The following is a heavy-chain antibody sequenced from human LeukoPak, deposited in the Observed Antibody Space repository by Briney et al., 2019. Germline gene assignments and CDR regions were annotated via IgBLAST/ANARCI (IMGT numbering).Heavy chain of an antibody. Sequence: GRSLRLPCAASGFTFSSYAMHWVRQAPSKGLEWVAVISYDGSNKYYADSVKGRFTISRDNSKNTLYLQMNSLRAEDTAVYYCAPGYCSSTSCPVGYWGQGTLVTVSS. CDR3: APGYCSSTSCPVGY. CDR2: ISYDGSNK. CDR1: GFTFSSYA. D-gene: IGHD2-2*01. V-gene: IGHV3-30-3*01. J-gene: IGHJ4*02.